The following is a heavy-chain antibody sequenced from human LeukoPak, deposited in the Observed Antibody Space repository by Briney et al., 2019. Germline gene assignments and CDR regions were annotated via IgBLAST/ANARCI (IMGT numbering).Heavy chain of an antibody. V-gene: IGHV1-24*01. D-gene: IGHD5-18*01. CDR2: FDPEDGEK. J-gene: IGHJ4*02. Sequence: EASVKVSCKVSGYTLTELSMHWVRQAPGKGLEWMGGFDPEDGEKIYAQKFQGRVTMTEDTSTDTAYMELSSLRSEDTAVYYCATVGYSYGYFFNYWGQGTLVTVSS. CDR3: ATVGYSYGYFFNY. CDR1: GYTLTELS.